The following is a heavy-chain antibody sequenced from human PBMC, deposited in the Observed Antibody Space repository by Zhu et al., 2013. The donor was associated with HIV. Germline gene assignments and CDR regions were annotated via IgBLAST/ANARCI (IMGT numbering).Heavy chain of an antibody. CDR1: GFTFTSSA. Sequence: QLVQSGPEVKKPGTSVKVSCKASGFTFTSSAVQWVRQARGQRLEWIGWIVVGSGNTNYAQKFQERVTITRDMSTSTAYMELSSLRSEDTAVYYCARGYDILTGFDYYYMDVWGKGPRSPSP. D-gene: IGHD3-9*01. CDR2: IVVGSGNT. CDR3: ARGYDILTGFDYYYMDV. J-gene: IGHJ6*03. V-gene: IGHV1-58*01.